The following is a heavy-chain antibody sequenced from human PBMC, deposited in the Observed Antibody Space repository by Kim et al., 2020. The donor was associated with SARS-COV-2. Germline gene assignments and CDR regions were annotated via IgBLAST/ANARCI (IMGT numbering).Heavy chain of an antibody. CDR1: GYTFTSYY. CDR2: INPNGGDT. Sequence: ASVKVSCKSSGYTFTSYYIHWVRQAPGQGLEWMGMINPNGGDTIYAQKFQGRVTMTRDTSTSTIYMELSSLRSTDTTVYYCASGFTSTWYTPFDFWGQGTLVTVSS. J-gene: IGHJ4*02. D-gene: IGHD6-13*01. CDR3: ASGFTSTWYTPFDF. V-gene: IGHV1-46*01.